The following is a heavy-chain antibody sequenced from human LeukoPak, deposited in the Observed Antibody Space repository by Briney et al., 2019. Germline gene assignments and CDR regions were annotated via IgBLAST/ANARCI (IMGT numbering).Heavy chain of an antibody. D-gene: IGHD2/OR15-2a*01. V-gene: IGHV3-74*01. CDR2: INSDASST. CDR3: ARNILFAFDI. Sequence: GGSLRLSCAASGFTYSNYWMHWVRQTPGKGLVWVSRINSDASSTSYADSVKGRFTISRDNSKNTLYLQVNSLRAEDTAMYYCARNILFAFDIWGQGTMVTVSS. J-gene: IGHJ3*02. CDR1: GFTYSNYW.